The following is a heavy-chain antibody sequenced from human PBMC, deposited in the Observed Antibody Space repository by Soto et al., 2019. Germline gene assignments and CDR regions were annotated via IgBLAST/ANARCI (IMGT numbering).Heavy chain of an antibody. V-gene: IGHV1-24*01. CDR1: GYTLTELS. Sequence: ASVKVSCKVSGYTLTELSRHWVRQAPGKGLEWMGGFDPEDGETIYAQKFQGRVTMTEDTSTDTAYMELSSLRSEDTAVYYCATASYWRRADCFDCWGQGNLVAVCS. CDR3: ATASYWRRADCFDC. J-gene: IGHJ4*02. D-gene: IGHD1-26*01. CDR2: FDPEDGET.